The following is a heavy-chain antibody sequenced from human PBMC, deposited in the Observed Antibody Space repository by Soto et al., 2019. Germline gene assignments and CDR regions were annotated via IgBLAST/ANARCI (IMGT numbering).Heavy chain of an antibody. V-gene: IGHV3-23*01. CDR2: ISGSGGST. CDR1: GFTFSSYA. J-gene: IGHJ4*02. Sequence: EVQLLESGGGLVQPGGSLRLSCAASGFTFSSYAMSWVRQAPGKGLEWVSAISGSGGSTYYADSVKGRFTISRDNSKNTLYLQMNSLRAEDPAVYYCAKKKGGYSKWGGAFDYWGQGTLVTVSS. D-gene: IGHD5-18*01. CDR3: AKKKGGYSKWGGAFDY.